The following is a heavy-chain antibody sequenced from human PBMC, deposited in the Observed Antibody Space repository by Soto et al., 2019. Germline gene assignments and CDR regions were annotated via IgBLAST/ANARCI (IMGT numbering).Heavy chain of an antibody. CDR2: IYYSGST. CDR1: GGSISSYY. Sequence: ETLSLTCTVSGGSISSYYWSWIRQPPGKGLEWIGYIYYSGSTNYNPSLKSRVTISVDTSKNQFSLKLSSVTAADTAVYYCARAGSGSYPYYYGMDVWGQGATVTVSS. J-gene: IGHJ6*02. CDR3: ARAGSGSYPYYYGMDV. V-gene: IGHV4-59*01. D-gene: IGHD1-26*01.